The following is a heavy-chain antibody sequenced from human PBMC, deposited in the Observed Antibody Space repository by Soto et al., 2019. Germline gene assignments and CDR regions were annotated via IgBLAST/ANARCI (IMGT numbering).Heavy chain of an antibody. CDR3: ARADYYDSSGFYYDC. D-gene: IGHD3-22*01. Sequence: QVQLVQSGAEVQKPGASVKVSCKASGYIFTNHYIHWVRQAPGQGLEWMGIINPSGGSTNYLQKYQGRNTMTRDTSTSTVYMELSSLRSEDTAVYFCARADYYDSSGFYYDCWGQGTLVTVSS. CDR1: GYIFTNHY. CDR2: INPSGGST. V-gene: IGHV1-46*01. J-gene: IGHJ4*02.